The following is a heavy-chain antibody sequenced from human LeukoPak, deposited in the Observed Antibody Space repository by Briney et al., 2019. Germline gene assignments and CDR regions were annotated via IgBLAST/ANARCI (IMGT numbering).Heavy chain of an antibody. CDR2: VYYSGST. CDR3: ARASFNVVFGNWFDP. D-gene: IGHD2-8*01. Sequence: SETLSLTCTVSSGSIGSSSNYWGWIRQAPGRGLEWIGNVYYSGSTFYNPSLKSRVTISVDTSKNQFSLKLRSVTAADTAIYYCARASFNVVFGNWFDPWGQGTLVTVSS. V-gene: IGHV4-39*01. J-gene: IGHJ5*02. CDR1: SGSIGSSSNY.